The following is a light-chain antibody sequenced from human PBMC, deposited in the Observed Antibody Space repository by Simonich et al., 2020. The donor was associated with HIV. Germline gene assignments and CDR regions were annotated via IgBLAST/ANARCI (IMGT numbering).Light chain of an antibody. Sequence: EIVLTQSPATLSLSPGERATISCRASQSVSNYLAWYQQKPGQAPRLLIYDASNRATGIPARFSGSGSVTDFTLTISSLEPEDFAVYYCQQRSNWPLFGGGTKVEIK. CDR2: DAS. CDR3: QQRSNWPL. V-gene: IGKV3-11*01. J-gene: IGKJ4*01. CDR1: QSVSNY.